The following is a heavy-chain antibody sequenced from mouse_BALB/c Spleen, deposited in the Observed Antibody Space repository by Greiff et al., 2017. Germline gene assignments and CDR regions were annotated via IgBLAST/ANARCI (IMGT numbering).Heavy chain of an antibody. CDR1: GYTFTSYW. CDR3: TRRWDGSSPDWYFDV. Sequence: EVQLQQSGTVLARPGASVKMSCKASGYTFTSYWMHWVKQRPGQGLEWIGAIYPGNSDTSYNQKFKGKAKLTAVTSTSTAYMELSSLTNEDSAVYYCTRRWDGSSPDWYFDVWGAGTTVTVSS. CDR2: IYPGNSDT. D-gene: IGHD1-1*01. V-gene: IGHV1-5*01. J-gene: IGHJ1*01.